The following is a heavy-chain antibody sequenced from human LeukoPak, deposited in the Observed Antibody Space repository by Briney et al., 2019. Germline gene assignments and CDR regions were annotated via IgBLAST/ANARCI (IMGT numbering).Heavy chain of an antibody. D-gene: IGHD2-15*01. CDR2: MNPNSGNT. CDR1: GYTFTSYG. V-gene: IGHV1-8*03. CDR3: ARGLSHCSGGSCLYFFDP. Sequence: ASVKVSCKASGYTFTSYGISWVRQATGQGFEWMGWMNPNSGNTGYAQKFQGRVTITRNTSISTAYMELSSLRSEDTAVYYCARGLSHCSGGSCLYFFDPRGQGTLVTVSS. J-gene: IGHJ5*02.